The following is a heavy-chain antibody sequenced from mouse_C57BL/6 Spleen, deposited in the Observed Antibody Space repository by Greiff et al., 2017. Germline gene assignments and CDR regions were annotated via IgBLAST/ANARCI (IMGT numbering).Heavy chain of an antibody. V-gene: IGHV1-80*01. CDR2: IYPGDGDT. Sequence: QVQLKQSGAELVKPGASVKISCKASGYAFSSYWMNWVKQRPGKGLEWIGQIYPGDGDTNYNGKFKGKATLTADKSSSTAYMQLSSLTSEDSAVYFCARSGDVDYFDYWGQGTTLTVSS. J-gene: IGHJ2*01. D-gene: IGHD3-1*01. CDR3: ARSGDVDYFDY. CDR1: GYAFSSYW.